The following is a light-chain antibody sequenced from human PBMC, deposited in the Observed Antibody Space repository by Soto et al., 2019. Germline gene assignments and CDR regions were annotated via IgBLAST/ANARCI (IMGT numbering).Light chain of an antibody. Sequence: DIVLTQSPGTLSLSPGERATLSCRASQSISYIYLAWYQHRPGQAPRLLIYCASSRATGIPDRFSGSGSGTDFTLTISRLEPEDFAVYYCQQYGMSPWTFGQGTKVEI. V-gene: IGKV3-20*01. CDR1: QSISYIY. J-gene: IGKJ1*01. CDR3: QQYGMSPWT. CDR2: CAS.